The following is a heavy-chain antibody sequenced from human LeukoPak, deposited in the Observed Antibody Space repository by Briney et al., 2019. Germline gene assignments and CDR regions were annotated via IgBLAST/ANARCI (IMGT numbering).Heavy chain of an antibody. V-gene: IGHV4-4*02. CDR3: ARDLSSTSTSYYYGMDV. CDR2: IYHSGST. J-gene: IGHJ6*02. CDR1: GGSISSSNW. Sequence: SETLSLTCAVSGGSISSSNWWSWVRRPPGKGLEWIGEIYHSGSTNYNPSLKSRVTISVDKSKNQFSLKLSSVTAADTAVYYCARDLSSTSTSYYYGMDVWGQGTTVTVSS. D-gene: IGHD2-2*01.